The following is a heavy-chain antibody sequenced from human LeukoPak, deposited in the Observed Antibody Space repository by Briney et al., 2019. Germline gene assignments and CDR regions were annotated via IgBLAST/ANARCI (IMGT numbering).Heavy chain of an antibody. V-gene: IGHV1-46*01. CDR2: INPSGGTT. D-gene: IGHD6-13*01. CDR1: GYTFTSYY. Sequence: ASVKVSCKASGYTFTSYYIHWVRQAPGQGLEWMGIINPSGGTTSYAQKFQGRVTMTRDTSTSTVSMELSSLRSEDTAIYYCARIMDSSSWYEGYYFDYWGQGTLVTVSS. CDR3: ARIMDSSSWYEGYYFDY. J-gene: IGHJ4*02.